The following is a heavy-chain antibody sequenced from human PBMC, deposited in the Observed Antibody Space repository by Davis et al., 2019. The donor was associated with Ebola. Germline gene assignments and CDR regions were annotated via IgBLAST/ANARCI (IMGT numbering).Heavy chain of an antibody. CDR1: GFTFRSYW. CDR2: INQDGSEP. Sequence: GGSLRLSCAASGFTFRSYWMGWVRQAPGKGLEWVANINQDGSEPKYVDSVMGRFTISRDNAKNSLYLQMNNLRAEDTATYYCVRFFFDLWGQGALVTVSS. CDR3: VRFFFDL. V-gene: IGHV3-7*03. J-gene: IGHJ4*02.